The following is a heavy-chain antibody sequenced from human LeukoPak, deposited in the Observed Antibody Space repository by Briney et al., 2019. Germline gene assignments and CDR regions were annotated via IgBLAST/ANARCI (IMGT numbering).Heavy chain of an antibody. J-gene: IGHJ4*02. CDR3: ASDEVAWKYYDSSGSILDY. D-gene: IGHD3-22*01. V-gene: IGHV4-39*01. CDR1: GGSISSSSYY. Sequence: TSSETLSLTSTVSGGSISSSSYYWGWIRQPPGKGLEWIGSIYYSGSTYYNPSLKSRVTISVDTSKNQFSLKLSSVTAADTAVYYCASDEVAWKYYDSSGSILDYWGQGTLVTVSS. CDR2: IYYSGST.